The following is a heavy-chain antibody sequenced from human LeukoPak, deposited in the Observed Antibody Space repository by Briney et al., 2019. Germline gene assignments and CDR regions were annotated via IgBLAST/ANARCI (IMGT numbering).Heavy chain of an antibody. V-gene: IGHV4-30-2*01. CDR3: ARGGAMVRGVMKGGFDY. Sequence: PSETLSLTCTVSGGSISSGGYYWSWIRQPPGKGLEWIGYIYHSGSTYYNPSLKSRVTISVDRSKNQFSLKLSSVTAADTAVYYCARGGAMVRGVMKGGFDYWGQGTLVTVSS. D-gene: IGHD3-10*01. CDR1: GGSISSGGYY. J-gene: IGHJ4*02. CDR2: IYHSGST.